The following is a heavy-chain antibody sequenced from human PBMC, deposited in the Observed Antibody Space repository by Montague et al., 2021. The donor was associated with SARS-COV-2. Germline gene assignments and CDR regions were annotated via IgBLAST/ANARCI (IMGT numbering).Heavy chain of an antibody. D-gene: IGHD3-10*01. CDR2: IFHSGHT. J-gene: IGHJ4*02. CDR1: GASITTYY. CDR3: ARQPYLASAYYFDY. Sequence: SETLSLTCSVSGASITTYYWSWSRQAPGKGLEWIAYIFHSGHTNNNPSLRSRVAISIDTSRDQFSLSLTSITAADTAVYYCARQPYLASAYYFDYWGLGTLVTVSS. V-gene: IGHV4-59*01.